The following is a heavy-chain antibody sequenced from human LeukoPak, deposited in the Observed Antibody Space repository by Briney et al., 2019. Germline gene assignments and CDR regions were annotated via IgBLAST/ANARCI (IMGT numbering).Heavy chain of an antibody. CDR1: GFTFSSYA. J-gene: IGHJ3*02. D-gene: IGHD3-16*01. CDR3: ALRILETFDI. CDR2: LSGSGGST. V-gene: IGHV3-23*01. Sequence: GGSLRLSCAASGFTFSSYAMSWVRQAPGKGLEWVSALSGSGGSTYYADSVEGRFTISRDNSLNTLYVKVKSLIARDTPVYCCALRILETFDIWGQGTMVTVSS.